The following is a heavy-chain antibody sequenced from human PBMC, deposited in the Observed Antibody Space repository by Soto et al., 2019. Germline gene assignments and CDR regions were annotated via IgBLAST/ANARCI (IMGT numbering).Heavy chain of an antibody. V-gene: IGHV3-11*06. CDR3: ARVSGSYYDSEGVDY. CDR2: ISSSSSYT. Sequence: QVQLVESGGGLVEPGGSLRLSCAASGFTFSDYSMSWIRQAPGKGLEWVSYISSSSSYTNYADSVKGRFTISRDNAKNSLYLQMNSLRAEDTAVYYYARVSGSYYDSEGVDYWGQGTLVIVSS. CDR1: GFTFSDYS. J-gene: IGHJ4*02. D-gene: IGHD3-22*01.